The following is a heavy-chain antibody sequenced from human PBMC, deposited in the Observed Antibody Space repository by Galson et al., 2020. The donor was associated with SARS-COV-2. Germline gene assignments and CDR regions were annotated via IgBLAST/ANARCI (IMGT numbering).Heavy chain of an antibody. CDR2: ISGSGGST. CDR1: GFTFSSYA. CDR3: AKGSGEEGTYHIVGATTFDY. Sequence: GESLKISCAASGFTFSSYAMSWVRQAPGKGLEWVLAISGSGGSTYYADSVKGRFTISRDNSKNTLYLQMNSLRAEDTAVYYCAKGSGEEGTYHIVGATTFDYWGQGTLVTVSS. D-gene: IGHD1-26*01. J-gene: IGHJ4*02. V-gene: IGHV3-23*01.